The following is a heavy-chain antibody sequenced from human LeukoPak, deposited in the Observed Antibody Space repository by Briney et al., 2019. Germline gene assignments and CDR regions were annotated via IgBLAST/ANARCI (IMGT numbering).Heavy chain of an antibody. V-gene: IGHV4-59*01. CDR1: GVSISTSY. CDR3: ARGPQYCSDGSCYSYAFDI. J-gene: IGHJ3*02. CDR2: IYYSGST. Sequence: PSETLSLTCTVSGVSISTSYWSWIRQPPGKGLEWIGYIYYSGSTNYNPSLKSRVTISVDTSRNQFSLKLSSVTAADTAVYYCARGPQYCSDGSCYSYAFDIWGQGTMVTVSS. D-gene: IGHD2-15*01.